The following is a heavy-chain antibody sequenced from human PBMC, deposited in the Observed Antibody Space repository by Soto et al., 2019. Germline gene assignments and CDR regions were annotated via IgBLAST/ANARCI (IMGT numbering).Heavy chain of an antibody. V-gene: IGHV1-18*01. CDR1: GYTFTSYG. D-gene: IGHD6-19*01. Sequence: QVQLVQSGAEVKKPGASVKVSCKASGYTFTSYGISWVRQAPGQGLEWMGWISAYNGNTNYAQKHQGIVTMTPDPSTSSAYMELRSLRSEDAAVYYCARGDALYSSGWFPWGGMDVWGQGTTVTVSS. J-gene: IGHJ6*02. CDR2: ISAYNGNT. CDR3: ARGDALYSSGWFPWGGMDV.